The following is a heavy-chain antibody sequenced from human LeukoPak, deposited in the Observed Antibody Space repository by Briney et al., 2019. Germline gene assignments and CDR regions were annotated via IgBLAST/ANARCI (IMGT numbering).Heavy chain of an antibody. CDR3: ARGRYYGMDV. Sequence: GGSLRLSCAASGFTFTSYWMHWVRQAPGKGLVWVSRVNSDGSSTTYADSVKGRFTISRDNAKNTPYLQMNSLRAEDTTVYYCARGRYYGMDVWGQGTTVTVSS. CDR1: GFTFTSYW. J-gene: IGHJ6*02. V-gene: IGHV3-74*01. CDR2: VNSDGSST.